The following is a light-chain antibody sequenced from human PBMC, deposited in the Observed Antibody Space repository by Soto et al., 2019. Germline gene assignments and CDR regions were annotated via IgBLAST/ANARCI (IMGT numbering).Light chain of an antibody. Sequence: EIVLTHSPATLSLSPVERVTLSCRASQSVSSNLAWYQQKPGQAPRLLIYGASTRATGIPARFSGSGSGTEFTLTISSLQSEDFAVYYCQQYNNWLITFGQGTRLEIK. CDR2: GAS. J-gene: IGKJ5*01. CDR1: QSVSSN. V-gene: IGKV3-15*01. CDR3: QQYNNWLIT.